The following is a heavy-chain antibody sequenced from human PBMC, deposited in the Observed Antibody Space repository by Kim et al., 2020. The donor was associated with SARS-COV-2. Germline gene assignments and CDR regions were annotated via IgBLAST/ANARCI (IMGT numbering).Heavy chain of an antibody. V-gene: IGHV3-30*04. CDR1: GFTFSSYA. Sequence: GGSLRLSCAASGFTFSSYAMHWVRQAPGKGLEWVAVISYDGSNKYYADSVKGRFTISRDNSKNTLYLQMNSLRAEDTAVYYCARNRGNKQQLPTGGYWG. D-gene: IGHD6-13*01. CDR3: ARNRGNKQQLPTGGY. CDR2: ISYDGSNK. J-gene: IGHJ4*01.